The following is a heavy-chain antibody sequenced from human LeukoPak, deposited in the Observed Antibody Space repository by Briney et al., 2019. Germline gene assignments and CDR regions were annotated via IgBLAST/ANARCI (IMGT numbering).Heavy chain of an antibody. D-gene: IGHD5-12*01. CDR1: GYTFTSHY. Sequence: SVKVSCKSSGYTFTSHYMHWVRQAPGQGLEWMGGIMPISGTANYAQKFQGRVTITADKPTNTAYMELSSLRSEDTAVYYCARDSPVAAAPTNLGLDYWGQGTLVTVSS. J-gene: IGHJ4*02. CDR3: ARDSPVAAAPTNLGLDY. CDR2: IMPISGTA. V-gene: IGHV1-69*06.